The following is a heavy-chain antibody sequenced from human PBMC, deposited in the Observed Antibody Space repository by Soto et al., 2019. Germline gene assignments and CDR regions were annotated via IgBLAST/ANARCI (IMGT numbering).Heavy chain of an antibody. D-gene: IGHD4-4*01. CDR2: IYYSGST. J-gene: IGHJ6*03. CDR3: ARNGEIMTTVTTRPWYYYYYMDV. V-gene: IGHV4-31*03. Sequence: SETLSLTCTVSGGSISSGGYYWSWTRQHPGKGLEWIGYIYYSGSTYYNPSLKSRVTISVDTSKNQFSLKLSSVTAADTAVYYCARNGEIMTTVTTRPWYYYYYMDVWGKGTTVTVSS. CDR1: GGSISSGGYY.